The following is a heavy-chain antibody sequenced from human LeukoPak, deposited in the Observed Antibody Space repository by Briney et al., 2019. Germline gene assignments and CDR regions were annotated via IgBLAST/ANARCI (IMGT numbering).Heavy chain of an antibody. J-gene: IGHJ6*02. CDR3: ARERGYGGNHYYHYGMDV. V-gene: IGHV3-33*01. CDR1: GFTFSSYG. D-gene: IGHD4-23*01. Sequence: GGSLRLSCAASGFTFSSYGMHWVRQAPGRGLEWVAVIWYDVSNKYYADSVKGRFTISRDNSKNTLYLQMNSLRAGDTAVYYCARERGYGGNHYYHYGMDVWGQGTTVTVSS. CDR2: IWYDVSNK.